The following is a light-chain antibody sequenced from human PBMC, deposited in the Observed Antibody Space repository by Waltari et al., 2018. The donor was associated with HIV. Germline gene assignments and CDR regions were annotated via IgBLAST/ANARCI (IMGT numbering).Light chain of an antibody. CDR1: SSDVGGYNY. J-gene: IGLJ1*01. CDR2: DVS. V-gene: IGLV2-14*01. CDR3: SSYTSSSTPYV. Sequence: QSALTQPASVSGSPGQSITISCTGTSSDVGGYNYVSWYQQPPGKAPKLMSYDVSNRPSVVSNRFSGSKSGNTASLTISGLQAEDEADYYCSSYTSSSTPYVFGTGTKVTVL.